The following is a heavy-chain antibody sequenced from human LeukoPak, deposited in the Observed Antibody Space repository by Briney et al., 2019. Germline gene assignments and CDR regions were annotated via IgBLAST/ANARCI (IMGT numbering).Heavy chain of an antibody. V-gene: IGHV4-4*02. CDR3: ARGGRIAVAGYYFDY. CDR2: IYHSGSI. CDR1: GGSISSSNW. J-gene: IGHJ4*02. D-gene: IGHD6-19*01. Sequence: PSGTLSLTCAVSGGSISSSNWWSWVRQPPGKGLEWIGEIYHSGSINYNPSLKSRDTIPVDKSKNQFSLKLSSVTAADTAVYYCARGGRIAVAGYYFDYWGQGTLVTVSS.